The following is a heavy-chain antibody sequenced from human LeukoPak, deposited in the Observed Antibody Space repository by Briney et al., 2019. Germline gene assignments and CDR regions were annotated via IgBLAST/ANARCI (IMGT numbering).Heavy chain of an antibody. CDR2: ISVSGNT. CDR1: GFTLSSYA. V-gene: IGHV3-23*01. Sequence: GGSLRLSCAASGFTLSSYAMSWVRQGPGKGLEWVSAISVSGNTYHADSVKGRFTISRDNAKNSLYLQMNSLRAEDTAVYYCAELGITMIGGVWGKGTTVTISS. CDR3: AELGITMIGGV. D-gene: IGHD3-10*02. J-gene: IGHJ6*04.